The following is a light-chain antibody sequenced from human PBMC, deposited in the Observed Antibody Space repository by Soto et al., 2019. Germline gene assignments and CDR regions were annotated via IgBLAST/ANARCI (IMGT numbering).Light chain of an antibody. CDR2: DAF. CDR3: QHCDYLPI. J-gene: IGKJ3*01. CDR1: HDISSY. V-gene: IGKV1-33*01. Sequence: DIQMTQSPSSLSASVGDRVTITCQASHDISSYLNWYQHKPGKAPQLLIYDAFILEAGVPPRFSGSGSGTDFTLTISSLQPEDVATYYCQHCDYLPIFGPGTTVDFK.